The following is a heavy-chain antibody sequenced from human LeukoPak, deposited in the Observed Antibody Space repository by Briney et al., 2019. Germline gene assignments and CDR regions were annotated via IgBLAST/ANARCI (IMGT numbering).Heavy chain of an antibody. CDR3: ARSSDTRFGELVL. CDR2: ISGSGGST. Sequence: GGSLRLSCAASGFTFSSYAMSWVRQAPGKGLEWVSAISGSGGSTYYADSVKGRFTISRDNSKNTLYLQMGSLRTEDMAMYYCARSSDTRFGELVLWGQGTLVTVSS. J-gene: IGHJ1*01. CDR1: GFTFSSYA. D-gene: IGHD3-16*01. V-gene: IGHV3-23*01.